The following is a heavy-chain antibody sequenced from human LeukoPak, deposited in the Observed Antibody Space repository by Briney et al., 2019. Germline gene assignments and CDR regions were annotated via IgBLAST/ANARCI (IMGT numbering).Heavy chain of an antibody. Sequence: PSETLSLTCTVSGGSISDFYGSWVRQPAGKGREWIGRIDTSGTTNSNPSLKSRVTMSVDTSKNQFSLRVTSVTAADTAIYYCARGWGSRWYYFDFWGQGTLVTVSS. V-gene: IGHV4-4*07. CDR1: GGSISDFY. J-gene: IGHJ4*02. CDR2: IDTSGTT. D-gene: IGHD6-13*01. CDR3: ARGWGSRWYYFDF.